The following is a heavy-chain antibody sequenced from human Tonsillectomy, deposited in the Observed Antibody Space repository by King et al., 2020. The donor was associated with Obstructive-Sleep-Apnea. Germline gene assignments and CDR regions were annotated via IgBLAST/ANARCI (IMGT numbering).Heavy chain of an antibody. CDR3: AKDGNEIYYFDY. J-gene: IGHJ4*02. CDR2: ISGSCGST. V-gene: IGHV3-23*04. D-gene: IGHD1-1*01. Sequence: VQLVESGGGLVQPGGSLRLSCAASGFTLSSYAMIWVRQAPRKGMEVFSAISGSCGSTYYADSVEGRFTSSRDNSKRTLYFQMNSLRAEDTAVYYCAKDGNEIYYFDYWGQGTLVTVSS. CDR1: GFTLSSYA.